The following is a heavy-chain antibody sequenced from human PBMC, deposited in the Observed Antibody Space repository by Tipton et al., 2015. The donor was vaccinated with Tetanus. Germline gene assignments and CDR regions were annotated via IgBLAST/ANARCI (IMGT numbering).Heavy chain of an antibody. CDR2: INSDGRTT. Sequence: SLRLSCAASGFTFRTYWMHWIRQAPGKGLDWVSHINSDGRTTDYADSVKGRFTISRDNSRNTLFLQMNSLRAEDTAVYYCARYCTSTDCYTGVRYGMDVWGQGTTVTVSS. CDR1: GFTFRTYW. V-gene: IGHV3-74*01. D-gene: IGHD2-2*02. CDR3: ARYCTSTDCYTGVRYGMDV. J-gene: IGHJ6*02.